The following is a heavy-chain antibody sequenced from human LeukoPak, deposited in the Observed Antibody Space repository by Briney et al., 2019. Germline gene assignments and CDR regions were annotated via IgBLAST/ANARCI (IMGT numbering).Heavy chain of an antibody. CDR2: INPNSGGT. CDR3: VRVIGPYYDFLTGLMPLG. Sequence: RASVKVSCKASGYTFTGYYIHWVRQAPGQGLEWMGWINPNSGGTNYAQKFQGRVTMTRDTSISTAYMELSRLRSDDTAVYYCVRVIGPYYDFLTGLMPLGWGQGTLVTVSS. V-gene: IGHV1-2*02. D-gene: IGHD3-9*01. CDR1: GYTFTGYY. J-gene: IGHJ4*02.